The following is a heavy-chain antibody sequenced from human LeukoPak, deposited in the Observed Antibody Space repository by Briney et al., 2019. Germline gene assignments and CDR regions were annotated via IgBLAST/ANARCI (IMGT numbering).Heavy chain of an antibody. D-gene: IGHD3-22*01. J-gene: IGHJ3*02. Sequence: GGSLRLSCAASGFTFSSYATHWVRQAPGKGLEWVAVISYDGSNKYYADSVKGRFTISRDNSKNTLYLQMNSLRAEDTALYYCARGGYYDSSGYSWGPFDIWGQGTMVTVSS. V-gene: IGHV3-30-3*01. CDR3: ARGGYYDSSGYSWGPFDI. CDR2: ISYDGSNK. CDR1: GFTFSSYA.